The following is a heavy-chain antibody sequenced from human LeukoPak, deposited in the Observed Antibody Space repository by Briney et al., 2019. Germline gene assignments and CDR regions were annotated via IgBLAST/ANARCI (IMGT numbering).Heavy chain of an antibody. CDR3: TRPHCSSTSCPSSDY. CDR1: GFTFSGSA. CDR2: IRSKANSYAT. J-gene: IGHJ4*02. Sequence: GGSLKLSCAASGFTFSGSAMHWVRQASGKGLEWVGRIRSKANSYATAYAASVKGRLTISRDDSKNTAYLQMNSLKTEDTAVYYCTRPHCSSTSCPSSDYWGQGTLVTVSS. D-gene: IGHD2-2*01. V-gene: IGHV3-73*01.